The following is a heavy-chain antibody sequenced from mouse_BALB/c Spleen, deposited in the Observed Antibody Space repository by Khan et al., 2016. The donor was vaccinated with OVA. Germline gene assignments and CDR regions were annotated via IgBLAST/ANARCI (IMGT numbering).Heavy chain of an antibody. Sequence: QVQLKQSGAELARPGASVKLSCKASGYTFTDYYINWVKQRTGQGLEWIGEVSPGSGDTYYNEKFKCKATLTAAKSSTTAYMQLSSLTSEASAVYFCARRNYFGYTFAYWGQGTLVTVSA. CDR2: VSPGSGDT. CDR1: GYTFTDYY. D-gene: IGHD1-2*01. CDR3: ARRNYFGYTFAY. J-gene: IGHJ3*01. V-gene: IGHV1-77*01.